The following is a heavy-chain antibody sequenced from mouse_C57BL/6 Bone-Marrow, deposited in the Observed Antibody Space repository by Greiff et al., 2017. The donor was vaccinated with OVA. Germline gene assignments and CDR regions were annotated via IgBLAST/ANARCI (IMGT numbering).Heavy chain of an antibody. CDR3: ASNYGSSLYAMDY. D-gene: IGHD1-1*01. J-gene: IGHJ4*01. V-gene: IGHV2-6*03. CDR2: IWSDGST. Sequence: QVQLKESGPGLVAPSPSLSITCTVSGFSLTSYGVHWVRQPPGKGLEWLVVIWSDGSTTYNSALKSRLSISKDNSKSQVFLKMNSLQTDDTAMYYCASNYGSSLYAMDYWGQGTSVTVSS. CDR1: GFSLTSYG.